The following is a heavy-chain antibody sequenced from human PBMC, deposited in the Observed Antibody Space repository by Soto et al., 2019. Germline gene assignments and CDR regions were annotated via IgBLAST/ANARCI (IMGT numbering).Heavy chain of an antibody. CDR2: IYYSGST. Sequence: SVTLSLTCTVSGGSISSSSYYWGWIRQPPGKGLEWIGSIYYSGSTYYNPSLKSRVTISVDTSKNQFSLKLSSVTAADTAVYYCARSRHYDFWSAQAPLDYFDYWGQGTLVTVSS. D-gene: IGHD3-3*01. CDR1: GGSISSSSYY. CDR3: ARSRHYDFWSAQAPLDYFDY. V-gene: IGHV4-39*01. J-gene: IGHJ4*02.